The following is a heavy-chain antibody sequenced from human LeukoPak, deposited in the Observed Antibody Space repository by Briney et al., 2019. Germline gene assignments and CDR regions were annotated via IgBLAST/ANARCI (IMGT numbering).Heavy chain of an antibody. Sequence: GGSLRLSCAASGFTFSSYWMHWVRQAPGKGLEWVSVIYSGGSTYYADSVKGRFTISRDNSKNTLYLQMNSLRAEDTAVYYCARGGGSSWTGYYYYGMDVWGQGTTVTVSS. CDR1: GFTFSSYW. D-gene: IGHD6-13*01. V-gene: IGHV3-53*01. CDR3: ARGGGSSWTGYYYYGMDV. J-gene: IGHJ6*02. CDR2: IYSGGST.